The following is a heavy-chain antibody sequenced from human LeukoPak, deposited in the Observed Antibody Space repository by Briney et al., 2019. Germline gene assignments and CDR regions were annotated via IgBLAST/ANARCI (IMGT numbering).Heavy chain of an antibody. CDR1: GGSLSSYY. D-gene: IGHD2-8*02. Sequence: SETLSLTCGVSGGSLSSYYWSWIRQPPGRGLEWLGEIITGGSTNYNPSLKSRVTISVDTSKNQISLNLDSVTAADTAVYYCARDDLVSTSTGGFDVWGQGILVTVSS. CDR2: IITGGST. J-gene: IGHJ4*02. V-gene: IGHV4-34*12. CDR3: ARDDLVSTSTGGFDV.